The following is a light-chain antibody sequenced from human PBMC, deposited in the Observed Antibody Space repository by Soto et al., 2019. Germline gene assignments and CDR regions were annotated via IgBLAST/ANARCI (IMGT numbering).Light chain of an antibody. J-gene: IGLJ2*01. V-gene: IGLV2-14*01. Sequence: SALTQPASVSGSPGQSIAISCTGTGSDIAIYNFVSWYQQYPGQAPKLLIFEVSHRPSGVSNRFSGSKSGTTASLTISGLQAEDEAEYYCSSYSGGNTLVLFGGGTKLTVL. CDR2: EVS. CDR1: GSDIAIYNF. CDR3: SSYSGGNTLVL.